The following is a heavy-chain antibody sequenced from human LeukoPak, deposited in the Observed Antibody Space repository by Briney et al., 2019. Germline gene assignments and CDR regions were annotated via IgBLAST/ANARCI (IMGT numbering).Heavy chain of an antibody. CDR1: GGSISSYY. V-gene: IGHV4-4*09. D-gene: IGHD5-18*01. J-gene: IGHJ5*02. CDR3: ARLGYSYGYLGGDWFDP. Sequence: SETPSLTCTVSGGSISSYYWSWIRQPPGKGLEWIGYIYTSGSTNYNPSLKSRVTISVDTSKNQFSLKLSSVTAADTAVYYCARLGYSYGYLGGDWFDPWGQGTLVTVSS. CDR2: IYTSGST.